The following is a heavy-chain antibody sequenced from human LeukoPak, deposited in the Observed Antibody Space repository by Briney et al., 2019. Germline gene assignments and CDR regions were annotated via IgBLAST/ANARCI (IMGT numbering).Heavy chain of an antibody. CDR3: ARILEAALFADWFDP. J-gene: IGHJ5*02. D-gene: IGHD6-6*01. CDR2: ISAYNGNT. V-gene: IGHV1-18*01. Sequence: ASVKVSCKASGYTFTSYGISWVRQAPGQGLEWMGWISAYNGNTNYAQKLQGRVTMTTDTSTSTAYMELRSLRSDDTAMYYCARILEAALFADWFDPWGQGTLVTVSS. CDR1: GYTFTSYG.